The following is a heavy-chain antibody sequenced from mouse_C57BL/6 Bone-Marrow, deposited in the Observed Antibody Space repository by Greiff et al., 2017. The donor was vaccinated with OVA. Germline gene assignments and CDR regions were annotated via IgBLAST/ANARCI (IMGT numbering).Heavy chain of an antibody. J-gene: IGHJ2*01. D-gene: IGHD1-1*01. Sequence: EVQLQQSGAELVRPGASVKLSCTASGFNIKDDYMHWVKQRPEQGLEWIGWIDPENGDTEYASKFQGKATITADTSSNTAYLQLSSLTSEDTAVYYCTTPYYYGRGYWGKGTTLTVSS. CDR2: IDPENGDT. CDR3: TTPYYYGRGY. V-gene: IGHV14-4*01. CDR1: GFNIKDDY.